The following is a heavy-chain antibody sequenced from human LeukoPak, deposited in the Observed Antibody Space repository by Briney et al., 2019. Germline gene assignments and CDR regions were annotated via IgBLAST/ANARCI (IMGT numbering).Heavy chain of an antibody. V-gene: IGHV4-34*01. Sequence: SETLSLTCAVYGGSFSSYYWSWIRQPPGKGLEWIGEINHSGSTNYNPSLKSRVTISVDTSKNQFSLKLSSVTAADTAVYYCARRITTSLGDNWFDPWGQGTLVTVSS. D-gene: IGHD3-3*01. J-gene: IGHJ5*02. CDR2: INHSGST. CDR1: GGSFSSYY. CDR3: ARRITTSLGDNWFDP.